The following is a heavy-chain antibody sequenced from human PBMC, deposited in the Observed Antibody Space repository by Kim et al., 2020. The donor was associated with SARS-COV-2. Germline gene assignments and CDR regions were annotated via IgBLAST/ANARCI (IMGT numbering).Heavy chain of an antibody. Sequence: SETLSLTCTVSGGSISSSSYYWGWIRQPPGKGLEWIGSIYYSGSTYYNPSLKSRVTISVDTSKNQFSLKLSSVTAADTAVYYCARRSRHPVAVAGTAVDPWGQGTLVTVSS. CDR1: GGSISSSSYY. CDR3: ARRSRHPVAVAGTAVDP. J-gene: IGHJ5*02. V-gene: IGHV4-39*01. D-gene: IGHD6-19*01. CDR2: IYYSGST.